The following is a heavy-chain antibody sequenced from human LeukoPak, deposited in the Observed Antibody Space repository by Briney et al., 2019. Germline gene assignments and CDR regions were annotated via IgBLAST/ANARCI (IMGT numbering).Heavy chain of an antibody. CDR1: GFTLSTFW. J-gene: IGHJ4*02. CDR3: ARGGGGSDY. Sequence: PGGSLRLSCAASGFTLSTFWMTWVRQAPGQGLEWVANIKQDGSEKYYVDSVKGRFTISRDNTKNSLYLQMNSLRAEDTAVYYCARGGGGSDYWGQGILVTVSS. CDR2: IKQDGSEK. V-gene: IGHV3-7*04. D-gene: IGHD3-16*01.